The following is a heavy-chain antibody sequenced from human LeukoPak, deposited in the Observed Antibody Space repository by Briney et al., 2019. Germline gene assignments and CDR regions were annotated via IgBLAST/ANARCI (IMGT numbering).Heavy chain of an antibody. V-gene: IGHV1-2*02. CDR2: INPKSGGT. D-gene: IGHD6-13*01. CDR3: ARIEGSASSWYD. J-gene: IGHJ1*01. Sequence: ASVTLSCTTSGYTFTAYYVHWVRLAPGQGLEWMGYINPKSGGTIYAQNLQGRVTLTRDTSINTAYMELTRLRSDDTAIYYCARIEGSASSWYDWGQ. CDR1: GYTFTAYY.